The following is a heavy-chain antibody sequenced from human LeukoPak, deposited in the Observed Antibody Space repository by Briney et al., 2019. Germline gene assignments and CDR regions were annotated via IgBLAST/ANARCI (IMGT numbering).Heavy chain of an antibody. CDR1: GGSISSGSYY. CDR3: AREVPAALFGIAAAGTRAFDI. Sequence: SETLSLTCTGSGGSISSGSYYWRWIRQPAGKGLEWIGRFYTSGSTNHNPSLQSRVTISVDTSKNQLSLKLSSVTAADTAVYYCAREVPAALFGIAAAGTRAFDIWGQGTMVTVSS. CDR2: FYTSGST. D-gene: IGHD6-13*01. V-gene: IGHV4-61*02. J-gene: IGHJ3*02.